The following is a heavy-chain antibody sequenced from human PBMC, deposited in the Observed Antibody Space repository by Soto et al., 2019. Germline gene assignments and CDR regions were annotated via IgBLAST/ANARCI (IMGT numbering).Heavy chain of an antibody. J-gene: IGHJ3*02. D-gene: IGHD3-16*01. V-gene: IGHV4-4*02. CDR3: AGLHLGELFGAFDI. Sequence: SETLSLTCAVSSGSISSSNWWSWVRQPPGKGLEWIGEIYHSGSTNYNPSLKSRVTISVDKSKNQFSLKLSSVTAADTAVYYCAGLHLGELFGAFDIWGQGTMVTVSS. CDR2: IYHSGST. CDR1: SGSISSSNW.